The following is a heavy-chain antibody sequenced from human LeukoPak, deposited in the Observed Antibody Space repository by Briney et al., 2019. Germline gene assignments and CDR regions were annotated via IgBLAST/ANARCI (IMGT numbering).Heavy chain of an antibody. Sequence: PSETLSLTCTVSGGSINSGDYYWSWIRQPPGKGLEWIGCIYYRGRTSYNLSLKSRVTISVDTSKSQFSLNLSSVTAADTAVYYGARGGPDWQHDNWGQGTLVTVTS. CDR3: ARGGPDWQHDN. CDR2: IYYRGRT. V-gene: IGHV4-30-4*01. D-gene: IGHD3-9*01. CDR1: GGSINSGDYY. J-gene: IGHJ4*02.